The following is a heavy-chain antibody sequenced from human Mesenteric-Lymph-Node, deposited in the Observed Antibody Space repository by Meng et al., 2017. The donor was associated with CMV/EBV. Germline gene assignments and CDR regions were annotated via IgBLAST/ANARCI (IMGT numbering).Heavy chain of an antibody. J-gene: IGHJ5*02. CDR3: ARSGLYYYASATNWFDP. CDR1: TFTRYA. Sequence: TFTRYAVRWPRPAPGQGLEWMGRINPLLGTTHFAQRFQGRVTITADKSETTTYLELSSLRSEDTAVYYCARSGLYYYASATNWFDPWGQGTLVTVSS. V-gene: IGHV1-69*04. D-gene: IGHD3-10*01. CDR2: INPLLGTT.